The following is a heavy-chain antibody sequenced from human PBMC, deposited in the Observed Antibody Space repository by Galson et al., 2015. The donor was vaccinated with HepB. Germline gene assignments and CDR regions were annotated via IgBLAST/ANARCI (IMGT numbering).Heavy chain of an antibody. CDR1: GFTFSSYW. CDR3: ARRLTRTTGYFDL. Sequence: SLRLSCAASGFTFSSYWMSWVRQAPGKGLEWVANIKQDGSEKNYVDSVKGRFTISRDNAKNSLYLQMNSLRAEDTAGYYCARRLTRTTGYFDLWGRGTLVTVSS. V-gene: IGHV3-7*01. D-gene: IGHD1-20*01. CDR2: IKQDGSEK. J-gene: IGHJ2*01.